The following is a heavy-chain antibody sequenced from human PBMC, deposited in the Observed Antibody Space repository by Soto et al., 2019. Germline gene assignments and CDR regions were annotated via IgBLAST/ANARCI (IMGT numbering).Heavy chain of an antibody. CDR3: ARDSSIAAPFDY. D-gene: IGHD6-6*01. CDR2: IWYDGSNK. CDR1: GFTFSSYG. Sequence: QVQLVESGGGVVQPGRSLRLSCAASGFTFSSYGMHWVRQAPGKGLEWVAVIWYDGSNKYYADSVKGRFTISRDNSKNTLYLQMNSLRAEDTAVYYCARDSSIAAPFDYWSQGTLVTVSS. J-gene: IGHJ4*02. V-gene: IGHV3-33*01.